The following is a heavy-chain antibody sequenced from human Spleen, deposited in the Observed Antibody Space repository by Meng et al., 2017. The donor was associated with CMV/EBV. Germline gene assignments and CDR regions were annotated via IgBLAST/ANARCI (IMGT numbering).Heavy chain of an antibody. J-gene: IGHJ3*02. CDR2: IYYSGRT. V-gene: IGHV4-39*01. D-gene: IGHD2-2*02. Sequence: SETLSLTCTVSGGSISSSSYYWGWIRQPPGKGLEWIGNIYYSGRTFYNPSLRSRVTISVENSKNQFSLKLNSVTAADTAVYYCSRRRNIVVVPTAIRDAFDIWGQGTMVTVSS. CDR1: GGSISSSSYY. CDR3: SRRRNIVVVPTAIRDAFDI.